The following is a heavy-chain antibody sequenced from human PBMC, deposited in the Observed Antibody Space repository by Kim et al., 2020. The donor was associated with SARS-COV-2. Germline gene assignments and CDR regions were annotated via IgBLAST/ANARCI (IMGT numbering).Heavy chain of an antibody. CDR1: GFTFSSYA. CDR3: TKDRGGDNSDDY. Sequence: GGSLRLSCAASGFTFSSYAMRWVRQAPGKGLHWVSSIIGSGRSTFYADSVRGRFTISRDNSGNTLFLQMNNLRAEDTAVYYCTKDRGGDNSDDYWGQGTLVTVSS. J-gene: IGHJ4*02. D-gene: IGHD1-20*01. V-gene: IGHV3-23*01. CDR2: IIGSGRST.